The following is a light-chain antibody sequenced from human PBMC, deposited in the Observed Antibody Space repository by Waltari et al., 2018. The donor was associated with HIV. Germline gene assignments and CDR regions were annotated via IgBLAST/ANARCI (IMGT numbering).Light chain of an antibody. CDR1: QSVSSN. CDR3: QQYNNWPPAMYT. V-gene: IGKV3-15*01. Sequence: EIVMTQSPATLSVSPGERATLSCRASQSVSSNLAWYQQKPGQAPRLLIYGASTRATGIPARFSGSGSGTEFTLTISSLQSEDFAVYYCQQYNNWPPAMYTFGQGTKLEIK. J-gene: IGKJ2*01. CDR2: GAS.